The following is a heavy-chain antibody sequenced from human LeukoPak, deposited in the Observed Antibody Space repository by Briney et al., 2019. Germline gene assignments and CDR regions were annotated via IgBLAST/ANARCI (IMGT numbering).Heavy chain of an antibody. CDR2: ISFDGTNK. V-gene: IGHV3-30-3*01. J-gene: IGHJ3*02. Sequence: PGGSLRLSCAASGFTFTNYAMQWVRQAPGKGLEWVAIISFDGTNKDYADYVKGRFTISRDNSENTLFLQMKSLRAEDTAVHYCTREGYYAFDIWGQGTMVTVSS. CDR3: TREGYYAFDI. CDR1: GFTFTNYA. D-gene: IGHD3-22*01.